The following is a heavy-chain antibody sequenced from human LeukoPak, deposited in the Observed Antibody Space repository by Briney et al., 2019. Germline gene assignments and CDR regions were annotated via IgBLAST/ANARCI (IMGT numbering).Heavy chain of an antibody. Sequence: SGGSLRLSCAASGFTFGSSPMSWVRQAPGKGLEWVSGITANGVSKYYADSVQGRFTISRDNSKGTLFLQMNGLRAEDTALYYCARSTHGTFLAFDIWGQGTMVTVSS. V-gene: IGHV3-23*01. CDR3: ARSTHGTFLAFDI. CDR2: ITANGVSK. CDR1: GFTFGSSP. D-gene: IGHD1-26*01. J-gene: IGHJ3*02.